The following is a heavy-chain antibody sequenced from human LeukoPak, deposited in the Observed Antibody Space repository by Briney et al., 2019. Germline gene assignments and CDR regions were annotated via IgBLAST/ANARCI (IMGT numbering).Heavy chain of an antibody. CDR3: AKDGWVTTTTREDY. Sequence: GGSLRLSCAASGFTFSNYAMSWVRQAPGKGLEWVSTLSGTGGSTYYADSVKGRFTISRDNSKNTLYLQMNSLRAEDTALYYCAKDGWVTTTTREDYWGQGTLVTVSS. J-gene: IGHJ4*02. D-gene: IGHD4-17*01. CDR2: LSGTGGST. CDR1: GFTFSNYA. V-gene: IGHV3-23*01.